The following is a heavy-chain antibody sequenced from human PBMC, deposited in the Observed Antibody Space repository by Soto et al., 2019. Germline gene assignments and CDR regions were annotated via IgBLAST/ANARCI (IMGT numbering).Heavy chain of an antibody. CDR3: ASDKRATYVLVMDV. CDR1: GGTFSSYA. CDR2: IIPIFGTA. J-gene: IGHJ6*02. Sequence: GASVEVSCQASGGTFSSYAISWVRQAPGQGLEWMGWIIPIFGTANYAHNFQERVTITTDMSTGTAYMALSSLRSEDTAVYYCASDKRATYVLVMDVWGQGTTVTVSS. V-gene: IGHV1-69*05. D-gene: IGHD3-10*02.